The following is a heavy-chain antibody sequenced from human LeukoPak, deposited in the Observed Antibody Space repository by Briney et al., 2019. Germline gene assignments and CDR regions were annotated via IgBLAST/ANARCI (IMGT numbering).Heavy chain of an antibody. Sequence: GGSLRLSCAASGFTFSSYAMGWVRQAPGKGLEWVSAISGSGGSTYYADSVKGRFTISRDNSKNTLYLQMNSLRAEDTAVYYCAKDKMKAWYYYDSSGDAFDIWGQGTMVTVSS. CDR1: GFTFSSYA. CDR2: ISGSGGST. V-gene: IGHV3-23*01. D-gene: IGHD3-22*01. J-gene: IGHJ3*02. CDR3: AKDKMKAWYYYDSSGDAFDI.